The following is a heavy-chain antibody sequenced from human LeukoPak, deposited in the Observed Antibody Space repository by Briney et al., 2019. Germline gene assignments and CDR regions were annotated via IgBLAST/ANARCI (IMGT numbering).Heavy chain of an antibody. J-gene: IGHJ3*02. CDR2: ISSSGSTI. D-gene: IGHD6-25*01. CDR3: AKDTPSRGEDAFDI. CDR1: GFTFSDYY. Sequence: GGSLRLSCAASGFTFSDYYMSWIRQAPGKGLEWVSYISSSGSTIYYADSVKGRFTISRDNSKNTLYLQMNSLRAEDTAVYYCAKDTPSRGEDAFDIWGQGTMVTVSS. V-gene: IGHV3-11*01.